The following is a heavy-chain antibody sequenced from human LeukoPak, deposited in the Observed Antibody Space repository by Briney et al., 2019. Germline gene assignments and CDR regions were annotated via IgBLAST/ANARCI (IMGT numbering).Heavy chain of an antibody. CDR3: TTPRGIPN. CDR2: IKSKTDGGTT. CDR1: GFTFSSHW. D-gene: IGHD2-21*01. V-gene: IGHV3-15*07. J-gene: IGHJ4*02. Sequence: PGGSLRLSCAASGFTFSSHWMNWVRQAPGKGLEWVGRIKSKTDGGTTDYAAPVKGRFTISRDESENMIYLEMNSLKIEDTAVYYCTTPRGIPNWGQGTLVTVSS.